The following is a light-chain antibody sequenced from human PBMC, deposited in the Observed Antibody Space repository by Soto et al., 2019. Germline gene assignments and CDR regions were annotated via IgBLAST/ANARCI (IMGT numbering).Light chain of an antibody. CDR3: KQYNSAWT. J-gene: IGKJ1*01. CDR2: DAS. Sequence: DIQITQAPSKLSASVVDRVNLTCRASQSFSSWLAWYQQKPGKAPKLLIYDASTLQSGVPSRFSGSGSGTEFTLTISSLQPDDFATYYCKQYNSAWTCGQGNKGDIK. CDR1: QSFSSW. V-gene: IGKV1-5*01.